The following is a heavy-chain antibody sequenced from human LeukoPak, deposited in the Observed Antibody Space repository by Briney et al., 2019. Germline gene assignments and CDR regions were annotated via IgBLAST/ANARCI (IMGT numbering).Heavy chain of an antibody. J-gene: IGHJ4*02. CDR1: GYTFTGYY. Sequence: ASVKVSCKASGYTFTGYYMHWVRQAPGQGLEWMGWINPNSGGTNYAQKFQGRVTMTRDTSISTAYMELSRLRSDDTAVYYRARDLLRVAVAGSFDYWGQGTLVTVSS. D-gene: IGHD6-19*01. V-gene: IGHV1-2*02. CDR2: INPNSGGT. CDR3: ARDLLRVAVAGSFDY.